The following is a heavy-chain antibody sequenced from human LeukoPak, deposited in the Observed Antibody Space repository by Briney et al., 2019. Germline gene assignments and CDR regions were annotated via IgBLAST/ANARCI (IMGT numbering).Heavy chain of an antibody. V-gene: IGHV3-30*04. Sequence: PGGSLRLSCAASGFTFSSYAMHWVRQAPGKGLEWVAVISYDGSNKYYADSVKGRFTISRDNSKNTLYLQMNSLRAEDTAVYYCARDPKGYGDFLDYWGQGTLVTVSS. J-gene: IGHJ4*02. D-gene: IGHD4-17*01. CDR3: ARDPKGYGDFLDY. CDR1: GFTFSSYA. CDR2: ISYDGSNK.